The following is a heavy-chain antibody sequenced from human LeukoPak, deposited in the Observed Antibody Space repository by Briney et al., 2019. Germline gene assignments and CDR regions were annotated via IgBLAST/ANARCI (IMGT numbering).Heavy chain of an antibody. J-gene: IGHJ4*02. CDR2: IYHSGST. CDR3: TTGGRDTVPFDY. CDR1: GGSISSGGYS. Sequence: SQTLSLTCAVSGGSISSGGYSWSWIRQPPGKGLEWIGYIYHSGSTYYNPSLKSRVTISVDRSKNQFSLKLSSVTAADTAVYYCTTGGRDTVPFDYWGQGTLVTVSS. V-gene: IGHV4-30-2*01. D-gene: IGHD4-17*01.